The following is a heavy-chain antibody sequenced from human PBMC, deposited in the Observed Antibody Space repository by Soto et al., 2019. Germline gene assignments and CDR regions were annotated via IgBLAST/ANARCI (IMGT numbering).Heavy chain of an antibody. V-gene: IGHV1-69*10. CDR3: ARGPFPNSAMDV. CDR2: TIPALGKT. CDR1: GYNFKKNV. Sequence: ASVKVSCKTSGYNFKKNVFTWVRQAPGQGLEWMGGTIPALGKTHYIEKFQGRVTITVDDAKRTVYMEVRDLTSEDTAIYYCARGPFPNSAMDVWGKGNTVTVSS. J-gene: IGHJ6*04.